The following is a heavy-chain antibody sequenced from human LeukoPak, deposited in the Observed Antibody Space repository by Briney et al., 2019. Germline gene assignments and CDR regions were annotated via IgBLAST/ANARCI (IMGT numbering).Heavy chain of an antibody. CDR2: IYPGDSDT. CDR1: GYSFTSYW. CDR3: ARWSSSWYEFIGALDY. J-gene: IGHJ4*02. V-gene: IGHV5-51*01. Sequence: GESLKISCKGSGYSFTSYWIGWVRQMPGKGLEWMGIIYPGDSDTRYSPSFQGQVTISADKSISTAYLQWSSLKASDTAMYYCARWSSSWYEFIGALDYWGQGTLVTVSS. D-gene: IGHD6-13*01.